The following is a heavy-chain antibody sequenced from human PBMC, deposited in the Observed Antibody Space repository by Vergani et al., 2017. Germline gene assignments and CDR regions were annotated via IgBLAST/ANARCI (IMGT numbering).Heavy chain of an antibody. CDR3: ARDRRGDYDSGGYQYYFDY. V-gene: IGHV4-61*02. CDR1: GGSISSGSYY. CDR2: IYTSGST. Sequence: QVQLQESGPGLVKPSQTLSLTCTVSGGSISSGSYYWSWIRQPAGKGLEWIGRIYTSGSTHYNPSRKSRVTISVDTSKNQFSLKLSSVTAADTAVYCWARDRRGDYDSGGYQYYFDYCGQRTLVTVSS. J-gene: IGHJ4*02. D-gene: IGHD3-22*01.